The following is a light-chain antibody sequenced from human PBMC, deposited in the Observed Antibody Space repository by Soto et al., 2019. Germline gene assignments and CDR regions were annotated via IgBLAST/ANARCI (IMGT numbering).Light chain of an antibody. CDR2: KAS. CDR1: QSISSW. V-gene: IGKV1-5*03. J-gene: IGKJ2*01. Sequence: DVQITQSPSTLSASVGDRVTITCRASQSISSWLAWYQQKAGKAPKLLLYKASSLESGVPTRFSGSGSGTEFTLTTSTQQPDDFATYYFQQYNSLYTFGKGTKLEIK. CDR3: QQYNSLYT.